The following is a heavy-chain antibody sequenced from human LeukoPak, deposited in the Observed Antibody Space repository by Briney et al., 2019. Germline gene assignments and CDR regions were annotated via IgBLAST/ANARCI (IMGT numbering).Heavy chain of an antibody. CDR2: IYYSGST. Sequence: SETLSLTCTVSGGSISSSSYYWGWIRQPPGKGLEWIGSIYYSGSTYYNPSLKSRVTISVDTSKNQFSLKLSSVTAADTAVYYCARDPDYSSSFNWFDPWGQGTLVTVSS. CDR1: GGSISSSSYY. CDR3: ARDPDYSSSFNWFDP. J-gene: IGHJ5*02. D-gene: IGHD6-13*01. V-gene: IGHV4-39*07.